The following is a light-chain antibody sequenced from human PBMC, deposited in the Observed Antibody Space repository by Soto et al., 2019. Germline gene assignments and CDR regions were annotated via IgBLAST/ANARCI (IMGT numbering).Light chain of an antibody. CDR3: QQYGSSIT. Sequence: VLTQSPGTLSLSPGERATLPCRASQSVKSSYLAWYQHKPGQAPRLLIYGTSSRATGIPDRFSGSGSGTDFTLTIGRLEPEDFAVYYCQQYGSSITFGQGTRLEIK. V-gene: IGKV3-20*01. CDR2: GTS. CDR1: QSVKSSY. J-gene: IGKJ5*01.